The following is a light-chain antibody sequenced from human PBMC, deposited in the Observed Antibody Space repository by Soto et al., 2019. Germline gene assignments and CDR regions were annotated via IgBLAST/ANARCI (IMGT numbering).Light chain of an antibody. V-gene: IGKV3-20*01. CDR1: QSLSSNF. CDR2: GAT. J-gene: IGKJ2*01. Sequence: EIVLTQSPATLSLSPGERATLSCRASQSLSSNFLAWYQQKPGQAPRVLFYGATTRATGVPDRFSGNGSGADFTLTISRLEPGDFGVYHCQQYGNSPSFGPGTKLEIK. CDR3: QQYGNSPS.